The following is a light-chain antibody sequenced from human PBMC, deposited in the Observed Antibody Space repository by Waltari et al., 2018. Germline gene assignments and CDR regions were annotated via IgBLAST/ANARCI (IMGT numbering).Light chain of an antibody. Sequence: WEQQEQDQSPVLVVYQDSKRPSGSPERFSGSNSGNTATLTISGTQAMDEADYYCQAGDSSTGVFGGGNKLTVL. J-gene: IGLJ2*01. V-gene: IGLV3-1*01. CDR2: QDS. CDR3: QAGDSSTGV.